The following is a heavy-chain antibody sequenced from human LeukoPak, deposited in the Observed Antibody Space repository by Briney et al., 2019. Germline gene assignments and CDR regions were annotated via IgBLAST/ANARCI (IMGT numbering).Heavy chain of an antibody. CDR3: ARGGQPPIDY. J-gene: IGHJ4*02. Sequence: SETLSLTCAVYGGSFSGYYWSWIRQPPGKGLEWIGEINHSGSTNYNPSLESRVTISVDTSKNQFSLKLSSVTAADTAVYYCARGGQPPIDYWGQGTLVTVSS. CDR1: GGSFSGYY. CDR2: INHSGST. V-gene: IGHV4-34*01.